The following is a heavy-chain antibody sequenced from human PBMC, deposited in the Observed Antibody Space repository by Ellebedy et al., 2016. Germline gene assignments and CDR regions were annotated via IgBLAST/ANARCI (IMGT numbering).Heavy chain of an antibody. CDR1: GGSFSDYY. V-gene: IGHV4-34*01. J-gene: IGHJ4*02. CDR2: INQSGST. Sequence: SETLSLTCAVSGGSFSDYYWSWIRQSPGKGLEWIGEINQSGSTDYSPSLKSRVTISVDTSKNQFSLNLSSVTAADTAVYFCAGAYAFSYDSSGYYSLDSWGQGTLVTVSS. D-gene: IGHD3-22*01. CDR3: AGAYAFSYDSSGYYSLDS.